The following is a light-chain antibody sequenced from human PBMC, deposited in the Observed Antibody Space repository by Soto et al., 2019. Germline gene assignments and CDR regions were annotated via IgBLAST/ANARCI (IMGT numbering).Light chain of an antibody. Sequence: QYALTQHRSVSGSPGQSVTISCTGNSSDVGGYYYVSWYQQHPGKAPKLMIYDVNKRPSGVPDSFSGSKSGHTASRNNSGLQAEDEDDYCCGSYAGSNTWVFGGGTKLTV. V-gene: IGLV2-11*01. J-gene: IGLJ3*02. CDR3: GSYAGSNTWV. CDR1: SSDVGGYYY. CDR2: DVN.